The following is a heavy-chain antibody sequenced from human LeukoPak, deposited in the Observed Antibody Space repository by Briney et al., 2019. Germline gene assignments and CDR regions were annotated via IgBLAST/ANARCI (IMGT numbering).Heavy chain of an antibody. V-gene: IGHV4-61*05. CDR3: ARRVGVTRFDY. Sequence: SETLSLTCTVSGGSLSSSSYYWSWIRQPPGKGLEWIGYIYYNGGSGSTNYSPSLKSRVTISVDMSKNQFSLKLSSVTAADTAVYYCARRVGVTRFDYWGQGALVTVSS. CDR1: GGSLSSSSYY. D-gene: IGHD1-26*01. CDR2: IYYNGGSGST. J-gene: IGHJ4*02.